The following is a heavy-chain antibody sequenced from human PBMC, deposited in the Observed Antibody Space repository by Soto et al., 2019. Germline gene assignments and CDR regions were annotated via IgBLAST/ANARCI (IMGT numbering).Heavy chain of an antibody. CDR1: GFTFSSYA. CDR2: ISGSGGST. V-gene: IGHV3-23*01. Sequence: GGSLRLSCAASGFTFSSYAMSWVRQAPGKGLEWVSAISGSGGSTYYADSVKGRFTISRDNSKNTLYLQMNSLRAEDTAVYYCAKDRFLWFGEQRYYYYYGMDVWGQGTTVTVSS. D-gene: IGHD3-10*01. J-gene: IGHJ6*02. CDR3: AKDRFLWFGEQRYYYYYGMDV.